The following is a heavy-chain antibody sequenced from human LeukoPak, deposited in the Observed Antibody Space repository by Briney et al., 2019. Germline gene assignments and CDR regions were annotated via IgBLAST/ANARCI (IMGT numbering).Heavy chain of an antibody. CDR2: INHSGST. CDR1: GGSFSGYY. J-gene: IGHJ4*02. CDR3: ARGRLAARPFDY. Sequence: PSETLSLTCAVYGGSFSGYYWSWIRQPPGKGLEWIGEINHSGSTNYHPSLKSRVTISVDTSMNHFSLKLSTVTAADTAVYYCARGRLAARPFDYWGQGTLVSVSS. V-gene: IGHV4-34*01. D-gene: IGHD6-6*01.